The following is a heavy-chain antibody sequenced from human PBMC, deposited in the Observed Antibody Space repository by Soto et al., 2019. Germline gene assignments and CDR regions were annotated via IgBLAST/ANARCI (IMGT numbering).Heavy chain of an antibody. J-gene: IGHJ6*02. CDR3: AKWDTQGIIPPTGGGNYYYYDSDV. Sequence: VGSLRLSCAASGFTLNIYTMNWVRQAPGKGLEWVSSISSGSTYISYADSVKGRFIISRDNAKNSLYLQMHSLRAEDAAIFYCAKWDTQGIIPPTGGGNYYYYDSDVWGQGNRVTVFS. CDR2: ISSGSTYI. CDR1: GFTLNIYT. D-gene: IGHD5-18*01. V-gene: IGHV3-21*06.